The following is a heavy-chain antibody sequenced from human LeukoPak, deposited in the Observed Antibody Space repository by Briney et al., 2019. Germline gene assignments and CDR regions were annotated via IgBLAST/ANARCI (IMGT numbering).Heavy chain of an antibody. CDR3: ARVEQLPSYYGMDV. CDR1: GGSFSGYY. Sequence: SETLSLTCAVYGGSFSGYYWSWIRQPPGKGLEWIGEINHSGSTNYNPSLKSRVTISVDTSKNQFSLKLSSVTAADTAVYYCARVEQLPSYYGMDVWGQGTTVTVSS. J-gene: IGHJ6*02. V-gene: IGHV4-34*01. D-gene: IGHD1/OR15-1a*01. CDR2: INHSGST.